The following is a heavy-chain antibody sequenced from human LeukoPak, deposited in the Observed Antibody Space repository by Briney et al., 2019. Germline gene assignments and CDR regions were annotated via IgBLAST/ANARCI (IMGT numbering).Heavy chain of an antibody. V-gene: IGHV4-59*01. CDR2: IYYSGST. J-gene: IGHJ4*02. Sequence: PSETLSLTCTVSGGSISSYYWSWIRQPPGKGLEWIGYIYYSGSTNYNPSLKSRVTISVDTSKNQFSLKLSSVTAADTAVYYCAREEEGYFDYWGQGTLVTVSS. CDR1: GGSISSYY. CDR3: AREEEGYFDY.